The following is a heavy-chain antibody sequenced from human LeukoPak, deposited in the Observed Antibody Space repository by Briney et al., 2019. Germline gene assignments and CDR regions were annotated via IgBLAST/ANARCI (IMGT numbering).Heavy chain of an antibody. CDR3: ASNYYDGSGGGAFDI. Sequence: SETLSLTCTVSGGSISSSSYYWGWIRQPPGKRLEWIGSIYYSGSTYYNPSIKSRVTISVDTSKNQFSLKLSSVTAADTAVYYCASNYYDGSGGGAFDIWGQGTMVTVSS. J-gene: IGHJ3*02. D-gene: IGHD3-22*01. CDR2: IYYSGST. CDR1: GGSISSSSYY. V-gene: IGHV4-39*01.